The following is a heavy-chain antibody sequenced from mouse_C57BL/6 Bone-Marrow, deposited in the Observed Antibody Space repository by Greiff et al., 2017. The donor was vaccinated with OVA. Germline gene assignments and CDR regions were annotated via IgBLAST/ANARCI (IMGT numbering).Heavy chain of an antibody. Sequence: EVQLQQSGPELVKPGASVKISCKASGYTFTDYYMNWVKQSHGKSLEWIGDINPNNGGTSYNQKFKGKATLTVDKSSSTAYMELRSLTSEDSAVYYCAPRWLRFAYWGQGTLVTVSA. J-gene: IGHJ3*01. CDR3: APRWLRFAY. D-gene: IGHD2-3*01. V-gene: IGHV1-26*01. CDR1: GYTFTDYY. CDR2: INPNNGGT.